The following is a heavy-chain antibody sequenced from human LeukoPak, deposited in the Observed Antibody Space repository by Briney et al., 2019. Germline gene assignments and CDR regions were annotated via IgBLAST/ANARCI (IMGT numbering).Heavy chain of an antibody. CDR2: IYYSGST. V-gene: IGHV4-59*01. Sequence: PSETLSLTCTVSGGSSSSYYWSWIRQPPGKGLEWIGYIYYSGSTNYNPSLKSRVTISVDTSKNQFSLKLSSVTAADTAVYYCARSGRGASAAFDIWGQGTMVTVSS. CDR3: ARSGRGASAAFDI. J-gene: IGHJ3*02. CDR1: GGSSSSYY. D-gene: IGHD1-26*01.